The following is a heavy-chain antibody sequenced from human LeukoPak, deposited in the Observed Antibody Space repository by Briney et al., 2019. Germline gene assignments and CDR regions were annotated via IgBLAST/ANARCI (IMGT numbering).Heavy chain of an antibody. CDR1: RYTFTSYY. CDR2: INSSGAST. CDR3: ARILSYYFDY. J-gene: IGHJ4*02. V-gene: IGHV1-46*01. Sequence: ASPRVSCKASRYTFTSYYMHWGPQAPGQRGEWSGIINSSGASTSCAQKFQGRATMTRDTSTSTVYMELRSLCSEDTAVYFCARILSYYFDYWGQGTLVTVSS.